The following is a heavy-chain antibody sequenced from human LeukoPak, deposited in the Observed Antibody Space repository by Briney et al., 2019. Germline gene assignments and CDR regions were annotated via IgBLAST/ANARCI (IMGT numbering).Heavy chain of an antibody. D-gene: IGHD4-17*01. V-gene: IGHV1-2*02. CDR1: GYTFTGYY. Sequence: ASLNVSCTASGYTFTGYYMHWVRQAPGQGLEWIGWINPNIVGTNYAQKFQGRVTMTRDTSIRTAYMELSRLRSDDTAVYYCARDMRGGNYGDPAEPLSRNMDVWGQGTTVTVSS. CDR2: INPNIVGT. CDR3: ARDMRGGNYGDPAEPLSRNMDV. J-gene: IGHJ6*02.